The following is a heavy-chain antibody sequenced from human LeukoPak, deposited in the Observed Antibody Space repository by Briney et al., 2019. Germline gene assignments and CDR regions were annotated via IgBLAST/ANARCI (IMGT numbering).Heavy chain of an antibody. Sequence: SVKVSCKASVGTFISYAISWVRQAPGQGREWMGRIIPILCIANYAQKFQGRVTITADKSTSTAYMELSSLRSEDTAVYYCARGWDIVVVVAATHDAFDIWGQGTMVTVSS. D-gene: IGHD2-15*01. J-gene: IGHJ3*02. CDR1: VGTFISYA. CDR2: IIPILCIA. V-gene: IGHV1-69*04. CDR3: ARGWDIVVVVAATHDAFDI.